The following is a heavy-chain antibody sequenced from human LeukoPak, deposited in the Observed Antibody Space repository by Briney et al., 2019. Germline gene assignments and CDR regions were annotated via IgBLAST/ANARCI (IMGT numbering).Heavy chain of an antibody. CDR1: GYTFTSYG. CDR2: ISAYSGNT. J-gene: IGHJ4*02. Sequence: GASVKVSCKASGYTFTSYGISWVRQAPGQGLEWMGWISAYSGNTNYAQKLQGRVTMTTGTSTSTAYMELRSLRSDDTAVYYCARARAGRFLEWSKTDYWGQGTLVTVSS. D-gene: IGHD3-3*01. V-gene: IGHV1-18*01. CDR3: ARARAGRFLEWSKTDY.